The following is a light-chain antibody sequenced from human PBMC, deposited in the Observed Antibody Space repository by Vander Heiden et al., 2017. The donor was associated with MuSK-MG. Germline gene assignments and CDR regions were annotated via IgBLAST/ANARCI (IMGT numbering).Light chain of an antibody. Sequence: EIVLTQSPATLSLSPGERATLSCRASQSVRSYLAWYQQKPGQAPRLLIYDASNRATGIPARFSGSGSGTDFTLTMRSLEPEDFAIYYCQQRSNRPPWTFGPATKVEIK. V-gene: IGKV3-11*01. CDR1: QSVRSY. CDR3: QQRSNRPPWT. CDR2: DAS. J-gene: IGKJ1*01.